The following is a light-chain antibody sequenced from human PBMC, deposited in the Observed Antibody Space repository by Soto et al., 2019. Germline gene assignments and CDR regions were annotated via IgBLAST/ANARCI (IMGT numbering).Light chain of an antibody. J-gene: IGKJ4*01. Sequence: DIQMTQSPSSLSASVGDRVTITCQASQDISNYLNWYQQKPGKAPKLLIYDASNLETGVPSRFSGSGSGTDFTFTISSLQPEDIATYYCQQYDNLPTFGGGTKAEIK. V-gene: IGKV1-33*01. CDR2: DAS. CDR1: QDISNY. CDR3: QQYDNLPT.